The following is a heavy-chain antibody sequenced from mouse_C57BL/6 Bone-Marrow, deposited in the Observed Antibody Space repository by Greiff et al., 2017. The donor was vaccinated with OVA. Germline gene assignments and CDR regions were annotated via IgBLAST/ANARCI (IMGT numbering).Heavy chain of an antibody. CDR3: ARGYDSYFDY. CDR1: GFTFSSYG. CDR2: ISSGGSYT. V-gene: IGHV5-6*01. Sequence: EVHLVESGGDLVKPGGSLKLSCAASGFTFSSYGMSWVRQTPDKRLEWVATISSGGSYTYYPDSVKGRFTISRDNAKNTLYLQMSSLKSEDTAMYYCARGYDSYFDYWGQGTTLTVSS. J-gene: IGHJ2*01. D-gene: IGHD2-4*01.